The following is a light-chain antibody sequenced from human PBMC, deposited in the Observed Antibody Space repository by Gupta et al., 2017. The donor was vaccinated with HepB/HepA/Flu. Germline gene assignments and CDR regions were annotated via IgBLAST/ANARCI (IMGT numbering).Light chain of an antibody. CDR1: INDVGGYNH. J-gene: IGLJ2*01. CDR3: RSYTIRLTYLE. CDR2: DVS. V-gene: IGLV2-14*03. Sequence: TGTINDVGGYNHVSWYQQHPGKVPTPLIYDVSNRPSGVSNRFSGSKSGKTASLTISGLQAEDEADYYCRSYTIRLTYLEFGGGTKLTVL.